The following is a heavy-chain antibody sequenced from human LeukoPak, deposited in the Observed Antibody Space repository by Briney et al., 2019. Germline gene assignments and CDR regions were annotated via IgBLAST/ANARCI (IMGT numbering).Heavy chain of an antibody. CDR2: INAGNGNT. J-gene: IGHJ4*02. CDR3: ARTPINYDILTGYYEPFDY. Sequence: GASVKVSCKASGYTFTSYAMHWVRQAPGQRLEWMGWINAGNGNTKYSQKFQGRVTITRDTSASTAYMELSSLRSEDTAVYYCARTPINYDILTGYYEPFDYWGQGTLVTVSS. CDR1: GYTFTSYA. D-gene: IGHD3-9*01. V-gene: IGHV1-3*01.